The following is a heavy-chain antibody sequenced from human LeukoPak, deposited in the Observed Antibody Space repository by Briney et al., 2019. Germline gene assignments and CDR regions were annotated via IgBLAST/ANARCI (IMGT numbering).Heavy chain of an antibody. CDR3: ARGDSAFDY. Sequence: GGSLRLSCAASGFTFSSYSINWVRQAPGKGLEWVSSISSSSNYIYYADSVKGRITISRDNAKNSLYLQMNSLRAEDTAVYYCARGDSAFDYWGQGTLVTVSS. CDR1: GFTFSSYS. J-gene: IGHJ4*02. CDR2: ISSSSNYI. D-gene: IGHD2-21*02. V-gene: IGHV3-21*01.